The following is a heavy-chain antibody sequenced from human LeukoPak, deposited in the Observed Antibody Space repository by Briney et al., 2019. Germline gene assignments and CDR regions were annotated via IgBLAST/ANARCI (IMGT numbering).Heavy chain of an antibody. CDR3: ARGSPPRRNYDCRGYYSYYFDY. D-gene: IGHD3-22*01. J-gene: IGHJ4*02. V-gene: IGHV1-18*01. Sequence: ASVKVSCKASGYTFTSYGISWVRQAPGQGLEWMGWISAYNGNTHYAQKLQGRVTMTTDTSTSTVYMELRSLRSDDTAVYYCARGSPPRRNYDCRGYYSYYFDYWGQGTLVTVSS. CDR1: GYTFTSYG. CDR2: ISAYNGNT.